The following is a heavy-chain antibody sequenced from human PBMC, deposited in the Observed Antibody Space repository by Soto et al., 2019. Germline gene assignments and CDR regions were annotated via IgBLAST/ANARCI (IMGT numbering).Heavy chain of an antibody. J-gene: IGHJ4*02. CDR1: GFTVSAYT. CDR2: ISSDGNHK. D-gene: IGHD1-26*01. V-gene: IGHV3-30-3*01. CDR3: ARWEQPLFDY. Sequence: QVQLVESGGGVVQPGRSLRLSCAASGFTVSAYTMHWVRQAPGKGLEWVAVISSDGNHKYYTDSVMGRFTISRDTSTNTLYLQMNSLRAEDTAVYYCARWEQPLFDYWGQGTLVTVSS.